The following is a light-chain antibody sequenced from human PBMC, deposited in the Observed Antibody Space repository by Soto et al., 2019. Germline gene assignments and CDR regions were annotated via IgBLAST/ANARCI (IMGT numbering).Light chain of an antibody. CDR3: QQYNNWPPWT. CDR2: GAS. Sequence: EIVMTQSPATLSVSPGERATLSCRASQSVSSNLAWYQQRPGQAPRLLILGASTRATGVPARFSGSGSGTEFTLTISSLQSEDFAVYYCQQYNNWPPWTFGHGTKVEI. CDR1: QSVSSN. J-gene: IGKJ1*01. V-gene: IGKV3-15*01.